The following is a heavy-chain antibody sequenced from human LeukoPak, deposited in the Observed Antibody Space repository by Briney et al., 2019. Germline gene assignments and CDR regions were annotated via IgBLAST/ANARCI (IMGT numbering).Heavy chain of an antibody. CDR1: GGSIISYY. CDR3: AGVSRFLEWPDY. D-gene: IGHD3-3*01. Sequence: SETLSLTCTVSGGSIISYYWSWIRQPAGKGLEWIGRIYTSEITNYNPTVKSRVTMSIDTSKNKFSLKLTSVTAADTAVYYYAGVSRFLEWPDYWGQGTLVTVSS. J-gene: IGHJ4*02. CDR2: IYTSEIT. V-gene: IGHV4-4*07.